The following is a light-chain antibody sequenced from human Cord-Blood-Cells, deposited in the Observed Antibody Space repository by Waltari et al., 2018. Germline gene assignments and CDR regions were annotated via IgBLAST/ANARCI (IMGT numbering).Light chain of an antibody. CDR1: SRAVGGYTY. J-gene: IGLJ2*01. V-gene: IGLV2-11*01. Sequence: QSALTQPRSVSGSPGQSVPISCPGTSRAVGGYTYLSWYQQHPGKAPKLMIYDVSQRPSGVPDRFSGSKSGNTASLTISGLQAEDEADYYCCSYAGSYTLVFGGGTKLTVL. CDR3: CSYAGSYTLV. CDR2: DVS.